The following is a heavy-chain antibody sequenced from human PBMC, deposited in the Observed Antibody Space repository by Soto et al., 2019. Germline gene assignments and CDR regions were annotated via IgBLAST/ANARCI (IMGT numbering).Heavy chain of an antibody. J-gene: IGHJ4*01. Sequence: ASVKVSCKASGYTFTSYAMHWVRQAPGQRLEWMGWVNAGNGSTKYSQKFQGRVTITRDTSASTACMKLSSLRSEDTAVYYCAGRYDSSGYYYEALGFWGQGTMVTVSS. D-gene: IGHD3-22*01. CDR3: AGRYDSSGYYYEALGF. V-gene: IGHV1-3*01. CDR2: VNAGNGST. CDR1: GYTFTSYA.